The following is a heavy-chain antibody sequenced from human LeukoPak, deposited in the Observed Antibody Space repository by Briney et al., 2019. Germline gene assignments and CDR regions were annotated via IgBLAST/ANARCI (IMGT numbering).Heavy chain of an antibody. V-gene: IGHV3-33*01. CDR1: GFTFSSWA. CDR2: IWYDGGNK. Sequence: GGSLRLSCAASGFTFSSWAMHWVRQAPGKGLEWVAVIWYDGGNKYYVDSVKGRFTISRDNSKNTVYLQMNSLRADDTAVYYCARGEAGDSSACYYNYWGQGTLVTVSS. J-gene: IGHJ4*02. D-gene: IGHD3-22*01. CDR3: ARGEAGDSSACYYNY.